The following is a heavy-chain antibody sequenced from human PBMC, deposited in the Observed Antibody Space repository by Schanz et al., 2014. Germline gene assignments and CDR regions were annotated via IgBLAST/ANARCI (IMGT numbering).Heavy chain of an antibody. CDR1: GFTFSSYA. D-gene: IGHD1-7*01. J-gene: IGHJ4*02. CDR2: MSWNAGSL. Sequence: VQLVDSGGGLVKPGGSLRLSCAASGFTFSSYAMHWVRQAPGKGLEWVSGMSWNAGSLGYGDSVKGRFTISRDNAENTLYLQMNSLRVEDTAVYYCAMGGYQLHHWGQGTLVTVSS. V-gene: IGHV3-9*01. CDR3: AMGGYQLHH.